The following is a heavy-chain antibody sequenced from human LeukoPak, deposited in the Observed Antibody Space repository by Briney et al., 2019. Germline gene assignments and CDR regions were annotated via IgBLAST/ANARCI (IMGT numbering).Heavy chain of an antibody. Sequence: SVKVSCKASGGTFSSYAISWVRQAPGQGLEWMGGIIPIFGTANYAQKFQGRVTITADESTSTAYMELSSLRSEDTAVYYCARDYGSGAHRWGAFDIWGQGTMVTVSS. J-gene: IGHJ3*02. CDR1: GGTFSSYA. CDR3: ARDYGSGAHRWGAFDI. D-gene: IGHD3-10*01. V-gene: IGHV1-69*01. CDR2: IIPIFGTA.